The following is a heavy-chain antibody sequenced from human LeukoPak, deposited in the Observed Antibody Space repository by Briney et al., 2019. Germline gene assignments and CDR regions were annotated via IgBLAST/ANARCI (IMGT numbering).Heavy chain of an antibody. V-gene: IGHV3-30-3*01. Sequence: PGGSLRLSCAASGFTFRNYVIHWVRQAPGKGLEWVAVTSSDLNVKLYADSVKGRFTISRDNSRSTLYLQMNSLRPEDTAIYYCARESLDYWGQGTLVTVSS. CDR2: TSSDLNVK. CDR3: ARESLDY. J-gene: IGHJ4*02. CDR1: GFTFRNYV.